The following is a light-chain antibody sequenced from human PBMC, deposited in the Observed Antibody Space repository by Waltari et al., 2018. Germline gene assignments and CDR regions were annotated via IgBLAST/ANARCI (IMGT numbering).Light chain of an antibody. CDR3: QSYDRSLSVV. V-gene: IGLV1-40*01. CDR2: GNS. Sequence: QSVLTQPPSVSGAPGQRVTISCTGSSSNVGAGYDVHWYQQLPGTAPKLLIYGNSNRPSGVPDRFSGSKSGTSASLAITGLQADDVAGYYCQSYDRSLSVVFGGGTKLTVL. CDR1: SSNVGAGYD. J-gene: IGLJ2*01.